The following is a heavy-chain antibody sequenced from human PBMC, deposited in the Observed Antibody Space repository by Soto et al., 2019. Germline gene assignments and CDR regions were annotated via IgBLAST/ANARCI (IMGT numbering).Heavy chain of an antibody. D-gene: IGHD2-15*01. Sequence: GGSPRLSCAASGFTFSSFAMSWVRQAPGKGLEWVSLISDSGDDTYYADSVKGRFTISRDNSRNTLYLQVNSLRAEDTAVYYCAKLRGFSGPATPDFWGQGAPVTVSS. V-gene: IGHV3-23*01. CDR2: ISDSGDDT. CDR1: GFTFSSFA. J-gene: IGHJ4*02. CDR3: AKLRGFSGPATPDF.